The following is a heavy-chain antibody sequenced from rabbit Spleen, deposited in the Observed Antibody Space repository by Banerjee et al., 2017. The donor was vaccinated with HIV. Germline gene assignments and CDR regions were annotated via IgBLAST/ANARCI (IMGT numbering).Heavy chain of an antibody. D-gene: IGHD1-1*01. CDR3: ARDLVAVIGWNFNL. CDR1: GLDFSSSYW. CDR2: IYAGSSGTT. V-gene: IGHV1S45*01. J-gene: IGHJ4*01. Sequence: QEQLTETGGGLVQPEGSLTLTCTASGLDFSSSYWICWVRQAPGKGLEWIACIYAGSSGTTYYASGAKGRFTISKTSSTTVTLQMTSLTAADTATYVCARDLVAVIGWNFNLWGPGTLVTVS.